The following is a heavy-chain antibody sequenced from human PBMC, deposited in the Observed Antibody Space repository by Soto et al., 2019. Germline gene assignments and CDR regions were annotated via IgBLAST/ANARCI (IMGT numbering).Heavy chain of an antibody. CDR3: ARAPQSSTSCYFPY. Sequence: SDPLSLTRTVSCGSNSSGDYYWSWIRQPPGKGLDWIGYIYYSGSTYYNPSLKSRVTISVYTYKNQFSLKLTSVTAADAAVYYCARAPQSSTSCYFPYWGQGTMVTVSS. D-gene: IGHD2-2*01. V-gene: IGHV4-30-4*02. CDR2: IYYSGST. J-gene: IGHJ4*02. CDR1: CGSNSSGDYY.